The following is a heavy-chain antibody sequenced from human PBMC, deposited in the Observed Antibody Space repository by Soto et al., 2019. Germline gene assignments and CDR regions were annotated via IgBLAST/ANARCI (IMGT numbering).Heavy chain of an antibody. CDR1: GGSISSYY. J-gene: IGHJ4*02. V-gene: IGHV4-59*01. CDR3: ARGRIQLWYPFDY. CDR2: IYYSGST. D-gene: IGHD5-18*01. Sequence: SETLSLTCTVSGGSISSYYWSWIRQPPGMGLELIWYIYYSGSTNYNPSLKSRVTISVDTSKNQFSLKLSSVTSADTAVYYCARGRIQLWYPFDYWGQGTLVTVSS.